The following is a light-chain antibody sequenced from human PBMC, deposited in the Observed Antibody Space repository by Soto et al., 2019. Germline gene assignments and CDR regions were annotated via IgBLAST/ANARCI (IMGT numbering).Light chain of an antibody. CDR3: QQYYSTPWT. CDR1: QSVLYSPNNKNY. Sequence: DIVMTQSPDSLAVSLGERATFNCKSSQSVLYSPNNKNYLAWYQQKPGQPPKLLIYWASTRESGAPERFSGSGSGTDFTLTISSLQAEDVAVYYCQQYYSTPWTFGQGTKVEI. V-gene: IGKV4-1*01. J-gene: IGKJ1*01. CDR2: WAS.